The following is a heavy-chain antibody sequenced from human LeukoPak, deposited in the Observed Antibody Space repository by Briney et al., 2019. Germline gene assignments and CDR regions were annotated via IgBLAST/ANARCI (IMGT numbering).Heavy chain of an antibody. Sequence: PGGSLRLSCAASGFDFSSNWMHWVRHAPGQGLVWVSCIKGDGISTNYADSVKGRFTISRDIAKNTLYLQMNSLRAKDTGVYYCAKDHYWSIDYWGRGTLVTVSS. D-gene: IGHD3-3*01. J-gene: IGHJ4*02. CDR2: IKGDGIST. CDR1: GFDFSSNW. V-gene: IGHV3-74*01. CDR3: AKDHYWSIDY.